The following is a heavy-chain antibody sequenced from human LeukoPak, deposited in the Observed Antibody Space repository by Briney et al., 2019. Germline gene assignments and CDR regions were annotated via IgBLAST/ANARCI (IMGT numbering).Heavy chain of an antibody. V-gene: IGHV3-21*04. CDR3: AKGMYSGSYYYDY. Sequence: GGSLRLSCAASGFTFSSYSMNWVRQAPGKGLEWVSSISSSSSYIYYADSVKGRFTISRDNAKNSLYLQMNSLRAEDTAVYYCAKGMYSGSYYYDYWGQGTLVTVSS. CDR1: GFTFSSYS. D-gene: IGHD1-26*01. CDR2: ISSSSSYI. J-gene: IGHJ4*02.